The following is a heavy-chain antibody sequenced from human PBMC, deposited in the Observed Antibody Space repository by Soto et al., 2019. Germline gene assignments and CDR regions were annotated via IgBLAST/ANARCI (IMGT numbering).Heavy chain of an antibody. CDR2: IYYSGST. V-gene: IGHV4-39*01. J-gene: IGHJ4*02. CDR3: ARGYCSSTSCYQGLEY. Sequence: PSETLSLTCTVSGGSISSSSYYWGWIRQPPGKGLEWIGSIYYSGSTYYNPSLKSRVTISVDTSKNQFSLKLSSVTAADTAVYYCARGYCSSTSCYQGLEYWGQGTLVTVSS. CDR1: GGSISSSSYY. D-gene: IGHD2-2*01.